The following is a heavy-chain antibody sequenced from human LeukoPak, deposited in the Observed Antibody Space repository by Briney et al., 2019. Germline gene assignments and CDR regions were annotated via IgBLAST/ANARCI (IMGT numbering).Heavy chain of an antibody. CDR1: GFTYSSYS. Sequence: GGSLRLSCAASGFTYSSYSMNWVRQAPGKGLEWVSSISSSSSYIYYADSVKGRFTISRDNAKNSLYLQMNSLRAEDTAVYYCARDSEYRYGLGDYWGQGTLVTASS. V-gene: IGHV3-21*01. D-gene: IGHD5-18*01. J-gene: IGHJ4*02. CDR3: ARDSEYRYGLGDY. CDR2: ISSSSSYI.